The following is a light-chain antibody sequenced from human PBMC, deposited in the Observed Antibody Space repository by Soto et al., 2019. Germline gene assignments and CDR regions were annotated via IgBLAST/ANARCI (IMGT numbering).Light chain of an antibody. J-gene: IGKJ1*01. Sequence: DIQMTQSPSSLSASVGDRVTITCRASQSISNYLNWYQQKPGKAPKLLIYAASSLQSGVPSRFSGSGSGTDFTLTISSLQPEDFAIYYCQQSYSTPRTFGQGTKVEI. V-gene: IGKV1-39*01. CDR2: AAS. CDR1: QSISNY. CDR3: QQSYSTPRT.